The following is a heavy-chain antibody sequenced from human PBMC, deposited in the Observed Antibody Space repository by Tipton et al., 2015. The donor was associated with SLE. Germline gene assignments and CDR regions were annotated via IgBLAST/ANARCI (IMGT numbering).Heavy chain of an antibody. J-gene: IGHJ6*02. Sequence: SLRLSCAASGFTFSRYWMSWVRQAPGKGLEWVANINQDGSEKYHVDSVKGRFTISRDNAKNSLYLQMNSLRAEDSAVYYRAGLYGMDVWGQGTTVTVSS. CDR1: GFTFSRYW. CDR2: INQDGSEK. V-gene: IGHV3-7*01. CDR3: AGLYGMDV.